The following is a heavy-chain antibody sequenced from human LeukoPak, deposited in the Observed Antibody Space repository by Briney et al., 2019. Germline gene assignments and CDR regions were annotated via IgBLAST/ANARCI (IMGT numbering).Heavy chain of an antibody. V-gene: IGHV4-34*01. CDR1: GGSFSGYH. CDR3: ARGSSSGWNY. Sequence: SETLSLTCAVYGGSFSGYHWSWIRQPPGKGLEWIGEINHSGSTNYNPSLKSRVTISVDTSKNQFSLKLSSVTAADTAVYYCARGSSSGWNYWGQGTLVTVSS. CDR2: INHSGST. J-gene: IGHJ4*02. D-gene: IGHD6-19*01.